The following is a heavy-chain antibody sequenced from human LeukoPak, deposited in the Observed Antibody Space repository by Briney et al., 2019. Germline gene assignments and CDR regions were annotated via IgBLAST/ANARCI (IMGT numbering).Heavy chain of an antibody. Sequence: GESLILSCAASGFTFSDYRMNWVRQAPAKGLEWVSSSSSSNSYIIYADSVRGRVSISRDNAKYALYMQMNTVRAEDTGLYYCARVQNSRKSGASPVDSWGQGTVVIVSS. J-gene: IGHJ4*02. D-gene: IGHD6-25*01. V-gene: IGHV3-21*01. CDR1: GFTFSDYR. CDR2: SSSSNSYI. CDR3: ARVQNSRKSGASPVDS.